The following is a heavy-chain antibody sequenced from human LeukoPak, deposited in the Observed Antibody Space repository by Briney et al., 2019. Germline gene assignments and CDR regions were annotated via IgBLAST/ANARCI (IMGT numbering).Heavy chain of an antibody. CDR1: GGSISSSNW. Sequence: SETLSLTCAVSGGSISSSNWWSWVRPPPGKGLEWIGEMHHSGSTNYNPSLKSRVTISVDTSKNQFSLKLSSVTAADTAVYYCARDGAGIAAAGTPYYGMDVWGQGTTVTVSS. V-gene: IGHV4-4*02. CDR2: MHHSGST. CDR3: ARDGAGIAAAGTPYYGMDV. D-gene: IGHD6-13*01. J-gene: IGHJ6*02.